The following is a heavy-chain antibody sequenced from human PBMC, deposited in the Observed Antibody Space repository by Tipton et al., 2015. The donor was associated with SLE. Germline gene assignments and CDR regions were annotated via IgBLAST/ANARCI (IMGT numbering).Heavy chain of an antibody. CDR3: ARDRRADV. J-gene: IGHJ6*02. CDR2: IYYSGST. CDR1: GGSISSHY. V-gene: IGHV4-59*11. Sequence: TLSLTCTVSGGSISSHYWSWIRQSPGKGLEWIGYIYYSGSTNYNPSLKSRVTISIDTSKNQFSLKLSSVTAADTAVYYCARDRRADVWGQGTTVTVSS.